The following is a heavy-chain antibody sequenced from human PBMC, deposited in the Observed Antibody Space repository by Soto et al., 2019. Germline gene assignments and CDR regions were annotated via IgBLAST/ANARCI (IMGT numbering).Heavy chain of an antibody. CDR1: GFTFSSYS. CDR2: ISSSSSYI. V-gene: IGHV3-21*01. CDR3: ARGLLGFGEWPYFDY. Sequence: GGSLRLSCAASGFTFSSYSMNWVRQAPGKGLEWVSSISSSSSYIYYADSVKGRFTISRDNAKNSQYLQMNSLRAEDTAVYYCARGLLGFGEWPYFDYWGQGTLVTVSS. D-gene: IGHD3-10*01. J-gene: IGHJ4*02.